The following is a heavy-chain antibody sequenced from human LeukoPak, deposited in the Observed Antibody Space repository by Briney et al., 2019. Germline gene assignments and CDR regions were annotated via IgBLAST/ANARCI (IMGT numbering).Heavy chain of an antibody. CDR3: ARERREYGYGLDAFDI. CDR2: LSSSGSPK. D-gene: IGHD5-18*01. Sequence: GGSLRLSCAASGFIFRDYYMTCLRQAPGEERKGLSYLSSSGSPKSYADSLKGRFTISRDNDKNSLFLQMNSLRAEDTAVYYCARERREYGYGLDAFDIWGQGTMVTVSA. V-gene: IGHV3-11*01. CDR1: GFIFRDYY. J-gene: IGHJ3*02.